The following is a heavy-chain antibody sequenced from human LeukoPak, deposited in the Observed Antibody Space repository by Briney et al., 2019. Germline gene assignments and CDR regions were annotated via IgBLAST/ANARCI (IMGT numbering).Heavy chain of an antibody. D-gene: IGHD2-15*01. J-gene: IGHJ4*02. CDR1: GFPFRSHW. V-gene: IGHV3-74*01. CDR2: ISTDGITT. Sequence: GGSLRLSCAASGFPFRSHWMHWVRQVPGKGLVWVSHISTDGITTNYADSVKGRFTISRDNAKDTLYLQLNSLRAEDTAIYYCARSLGYSSGGWGQGTLVTVSS. CDR3: ARSLGYSSGG.